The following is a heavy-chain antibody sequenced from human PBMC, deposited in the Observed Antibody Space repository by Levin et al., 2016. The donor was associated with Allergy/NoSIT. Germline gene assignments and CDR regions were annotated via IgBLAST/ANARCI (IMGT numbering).Heavy chain of an antibody. CDR1: GFTFSSYS. V-gene: IGHV3-21*01. Sequence: GGSLRLSCAASGFTFSSYSMNWVRQAPGKGLEWVSSISSSSSYIYYADSVKGRFTISRDNAKNSLYLQMNSLRAEDTAVYYCAREGKVEWELLSVYYYYYYMDVWGKGTTVTVSS. CDR3: AREGKVEWELLSVYYYYYYMDV. D-gene: IGHD1-26*01. CDR2: ISSSSSYI. J-gene: IGHJ6*03.